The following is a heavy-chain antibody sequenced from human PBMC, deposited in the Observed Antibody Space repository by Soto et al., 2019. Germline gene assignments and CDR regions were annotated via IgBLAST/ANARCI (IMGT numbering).Heavy chain of an antibody. CDR3: AREFTMVRGERYYGMDV. CDR1: GGSFSGFY. CDR2: INDSGTT. D-gene: IGHD3-10*01. Sequence: SETLSLTCAIYGGSFSGFYWSWIRQPPGKGLEWIGEINDSGTTNYNPSLKSRVTISADTSKTHFSLRLTSVTAADTAVYYCAREFTMVRGERYYGMDVWGQGTTVTVSS. J-gene: IGHJ6*02. V-gene: IGHV4-34*01.